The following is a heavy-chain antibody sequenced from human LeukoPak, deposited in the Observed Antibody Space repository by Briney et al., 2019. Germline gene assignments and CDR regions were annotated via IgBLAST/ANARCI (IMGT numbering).Heavy chain of an antibody. V-gene: IGHV4-59*01. CDR2: IYYSGST. Sequence: SSETLSLTCTVSGGSISSYYWSWIRQPPGKGLEWIGYIYYSGSTNYNPSLKSRVTISVDTSKNQFSLKLSSVTAADTAVYYCARTGPLGVVIPTGAFDIWGQGTMVTVSS. CDR3: ARTGPLGVVIPTGAFDI. CDR1: GGSISSYY. J-gene: IGHJ3*02. D-gene: IGHD3-3*01.